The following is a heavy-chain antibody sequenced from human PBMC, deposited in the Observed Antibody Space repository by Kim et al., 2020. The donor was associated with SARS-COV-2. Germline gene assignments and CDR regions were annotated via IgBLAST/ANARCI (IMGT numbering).Heavy chain of an antibody. CDR1: GFTFSSYG. CDR2: ISYDGSNK. Sequence: GSLRLSCAASGFTFSSYGMHWVRQAPGKGLELVAVISYDGSNKYYADSVKGRFTISRDNSKNTLYLQMNSLRAEDTAVYYCAKGATMIVVVTFLDYWGQGTLVTVSS. D-gene: IGHD3-22*01. V-gene: IGHV3-30*18. J-gene: IGHJ4*02. CDR3: AKGATMIVVVTFLDY.